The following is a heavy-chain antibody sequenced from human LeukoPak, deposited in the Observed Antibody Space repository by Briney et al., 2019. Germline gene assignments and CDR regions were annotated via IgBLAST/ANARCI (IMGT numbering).Heavy chain of an antibody. Sequence: SETLSLTCTVSGGSISSYYWSWIRQPAGKGPEWIGRIYTSGSANYNPSLTSRVSMSVDTSKNLFSLMLSSVTAADTAVYYCARGGLFAFDIWGQGTTVIVSS. J-gene: IGHJ3*02. CDR2: IYTSGSA. CDR3: ARGGLFAFDI. CDR1: GGSISSYY. V-gene: IGHV4-4*07.